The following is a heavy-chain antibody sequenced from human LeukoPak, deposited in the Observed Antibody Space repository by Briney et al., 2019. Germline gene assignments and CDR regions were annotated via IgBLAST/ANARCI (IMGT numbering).Heavy chain of an antibody. CDR3: VRVVALGAGGYYYDY. Sequence: SETLSLTCTLSGGSISRYYWSWLRHPPGKGLEWLGYIYYSVSTNYNPSLKSRVTISVDTSKNQFSLKLTSVTAADKAVYYYVRVVALGAGGYYYDYWGQGSLVTVSS. V-gene: IGHV4-59*01. CDR2: IYYSVST. J-gene: IGHJ4*02. D-gene: IGHD6-13*01. CDR1: GGSISRYY.